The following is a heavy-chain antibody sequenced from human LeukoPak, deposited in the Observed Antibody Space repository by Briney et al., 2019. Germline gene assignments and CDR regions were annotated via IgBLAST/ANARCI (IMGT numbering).Heavy chain of an antibody. D-gene: IGHD5-12*01. CDR2: FYHSGST. J-gene: IGHJ4*02. V-gene: IGHV4-34*01. Sequence: SETLSLTCTVSGGSISSYYWGWVRQPPGKGLEWIGEFYHSGSTNYNPSLKSRVTISVDTSKNQFSLKLSSVTAADTAVYYCARIVTTSGFHFDYWGQGTLVTVSS. CDR1: GGSISSYY. CDR3: ARIVTTSGFHFDY.